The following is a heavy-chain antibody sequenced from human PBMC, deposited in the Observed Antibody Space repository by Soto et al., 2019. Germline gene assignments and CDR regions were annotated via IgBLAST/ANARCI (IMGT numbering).Heavy chain of an antibody. D-gene: IGHD5-18*01. CDR1: GYTFTSYG. CDR2: INAYNGNT. J-gene: IGHJ4*02. CDR3: ARDVGYGLIDG. Sequence: QVQLVQSGGEVKKPGASVKVSCKASGYTFTSYGISWVRQAPRQGLEWMGWINAYNGNTDYAQKVQGRVTMTADTSTSTAYMELRSLRSADTAMYYCARDVGYGLIDGWGQGTVVTVSS. V-gene: IGHV1-18*01.